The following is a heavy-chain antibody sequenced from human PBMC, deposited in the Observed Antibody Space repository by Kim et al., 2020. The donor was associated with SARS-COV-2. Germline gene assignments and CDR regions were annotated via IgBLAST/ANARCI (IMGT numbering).Heavy chain of an antibody. V-gene: IGHV4-4*07. CDR3: ARGTVFGVNTYYFDY. CDR1: GDSIGSYF. D-gene: IGHD3-3*01. J-gene: IGHJ4*02. Sequence: SETLSLTCTVSGDSIGSYFWTWIRQPAGKGLEWIGRIYAGGRTFYNPSLQSRVTMSVDTSKNQFSLKLSSVTAADTALYYCARGTVFGVNTYYFDYWGPG. CDR2: IYAGGRT.